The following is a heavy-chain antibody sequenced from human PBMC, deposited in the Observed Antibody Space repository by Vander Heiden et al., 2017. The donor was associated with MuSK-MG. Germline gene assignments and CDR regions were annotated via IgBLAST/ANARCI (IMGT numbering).Heavy chain of an antibody. J-gene: IGHJ6*03. Sequence: QVQLAQSGAEVKKPGASVKVSCQASGYNPSGFLLQWVRQAPAQGLEWMGWSNPKSSDTNYAQKFQGRVTLTRYTSISAAYMELSSLRSADTAVYYCASDGLARGFDSWSDNVDSYYFFMDVWGKGTTVTVSS. CDR3: ASDGLARGFDSWSDNVDSYYFFMDV. CDR1: GYNPSGFL. V-gene: IGHV1-2*02. D-gene: IGHD3-3*01. CDR2: SNPKSSDT.